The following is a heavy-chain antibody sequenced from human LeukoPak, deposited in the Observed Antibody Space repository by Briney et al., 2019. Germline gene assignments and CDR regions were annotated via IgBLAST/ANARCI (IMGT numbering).Heavy chain of an antibody. CDR3: AEGGHASCSDP. J-gene: IGHJ5*02. D-gene: IGHD3-16*01. Sequence: GVPLRLPCEPSGFLFSQHSMSWPRHARGKGREWVSKFKCDGSNTYYTHSVEGLFTISRDNYKNTLYLKMNTLKAEDTAVYSCAEGGHASCSDPWGQGKQVTVSS. V-gene: IGHV3-23*03. CDR2: FKCDGSNT. CDR1: GFLFSQHS.